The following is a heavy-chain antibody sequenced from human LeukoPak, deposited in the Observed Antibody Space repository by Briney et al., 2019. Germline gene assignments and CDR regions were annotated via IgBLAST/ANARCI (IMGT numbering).Heavy chain of an antibody. CDR2: ISGSGGST. Sequence: GSLRLSCAATGFTFSSYAMSWVRQAPGKGLEWVSAISGSGGSTYYADSVKGRFTISRDNSKNTLYLQMNSLRAEDAAVYYCAKEEIEEDSHFDYWGQGTLVTVSS. J-gene: IGHJ4*02. CDR3: AKEEIEEDSHFDY. V-gene: IGHV3-23*01. D-gene: IGHD3-22*01. CDR1: GFTFSSYA.